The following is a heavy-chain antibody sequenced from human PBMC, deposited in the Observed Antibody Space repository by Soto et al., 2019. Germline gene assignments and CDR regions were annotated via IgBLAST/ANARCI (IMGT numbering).Heavy chain of an antibody. CDR3: ARDNYLEVVVAATRYYYYGMAV. V-gene: IGHV1-69*12. Sequence: QVQLVQSGAEVKKPGSSVKVSCKASGGTFSSYAISWVRQAPGQGLEWMGGIIPIFGTANYAQKFQGRVTITAAESTSTAYMELSSLRSEDTAVYYCARDNYLEVVVAATRYYYYGMAVWGQGTTVTVSS. CDR2: IIPIFGTA. CDR1: GGTFSSYA. D-gene: IGHD2-15*01. J-gene: IGHJ6*02.